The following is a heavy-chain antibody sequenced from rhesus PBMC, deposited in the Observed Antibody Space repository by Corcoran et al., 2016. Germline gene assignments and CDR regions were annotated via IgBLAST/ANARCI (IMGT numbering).Heavy chain of an antibody. J-gene: IGHJ4*01. CDR3: ATVGIAAAGNSDY. Sequence: QVQLVQSGAEVKKPGSSVTVSCKASGYPFTDYSLPWVRQPPGQGLELIGWINPNKGKTKYAQNCQGRVTMTRDTSTSTAYMELSSLRSEDTAVYYWATVGIAAAGNSDYWGQGVLVTVSS. CDR2: INPNKGKT. CDR1: GYPFTDYS. D-gene: IGHD6-31*01. V-gene: IGHV1S2*01.